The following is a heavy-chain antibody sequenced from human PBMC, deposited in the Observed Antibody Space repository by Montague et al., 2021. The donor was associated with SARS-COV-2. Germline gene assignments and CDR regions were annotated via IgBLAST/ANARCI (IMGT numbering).Heavy chain of an antibody. CDR3: ARDRRGMAMAGRAYYYYSMDV. J-gene: IGHJ6*03. V-gene: IGHV4-61*09. CDR2: ISTSGSS. CDR1: GASISSANDY. D-gene: IGHD6-19*01. Sequence: TLSLTCSVSGASISSANDYWTWIRQPAGKGLEWIGHISTSGSSSYNPSLKSRVTIILDTSKQQFPLELTSVTAADTAVYYCARDRRGMAMAGRAYYYYSMDVWGKGTTVTVSS.